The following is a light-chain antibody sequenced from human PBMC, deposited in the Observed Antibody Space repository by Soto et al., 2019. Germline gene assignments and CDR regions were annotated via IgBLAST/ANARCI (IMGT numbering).Light chain of an antibody. CDR1: QSVSSTY. CDR2: DLS. V-gene: IGKV3-20*01. Sequence: EIVLTQSPGTLSLSPGESATLSCRASQSVSSTYLAWYQQKPGQAPRLLIYDLSRRTTDIPDRFSASGSGTDFTLTISRLEPEDFAVYYCQQYGSSPRTFGQGTKLEI. CDR3: QQYGSSPRT. J-gene: IGKJ2*02.